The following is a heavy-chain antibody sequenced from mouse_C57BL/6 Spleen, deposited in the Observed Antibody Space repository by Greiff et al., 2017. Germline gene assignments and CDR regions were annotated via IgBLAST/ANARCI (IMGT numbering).Heavy chain of an antibody. D-gene: IGHD2-2*01. Sequence: QVQLQQPGAELARPGASVKLSCKASGYTFTSYGISWVKQRTGQGLEWIGEIYPRSGNTYYNEKFKGKATLTADKSSSTAYMALRSLTSEDSAVSLCARLYGYEFAYWGQGTLVTVSA. CDR2: IYPRSGNT. V-gene: IGHV1-81*01. J-gene: IGHJ3*01. CDR3: ARLYGYEFAY. CDR1: GYTFTSYG.